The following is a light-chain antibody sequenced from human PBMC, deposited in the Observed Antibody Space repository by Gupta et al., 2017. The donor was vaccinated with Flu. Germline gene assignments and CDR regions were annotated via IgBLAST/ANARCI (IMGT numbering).Light chain of an antibody. CDR3: TSDGGGANVA. J-gene: IGLJ2*01. CDR1: SSDVGGYNY. Sequence: SALTQPPSASGSPGQSVTISCTGTSSDVGGYNYVSWYQQHPGKAPKLMIFEVSKRPAGVPDRFSGSKSANTASLTVSGRKEEEEADYYCTSDGGGANVAFGGGTKLTVL. CDR2: EVS. V-gene: IGLV2-8*01.